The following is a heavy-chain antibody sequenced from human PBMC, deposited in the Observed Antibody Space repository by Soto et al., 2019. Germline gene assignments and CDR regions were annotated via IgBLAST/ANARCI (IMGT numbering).Heavy chain of an antibody. CDR1: GYTFTSYG. CDR2: ISAYNGNT. CDR3: ARVGGRDGYTQRAGFDY. J-gene: IGHJ4*02. Sequence: GASVKVSCKASGYTFTSYGISWVRQAPGQGLEWMGWISAYNGNTNYAQKLQGRDTMTTDTSTSTAYMELRSLRTDDTDEYYCARVGGRDGYTQRAGFDYWGQGTLVTVSA. D-gene: IGHD5-12*01. V-gene: IGHV1-18*01.